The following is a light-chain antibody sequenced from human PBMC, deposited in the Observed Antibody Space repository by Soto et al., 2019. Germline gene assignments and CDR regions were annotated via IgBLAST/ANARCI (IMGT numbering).Light chain of an antibody. Sequence: QSVLTQPPSVSGAPGQRVTVSCTGSSSNIGEGYSVHWYQKLPGTAPKLLIYDNTNRPSGVPDRFSGSKSGASASLAITGLQAEDESEYYCQSYDSSLSCVVFGGGTKLTVL. J-gene: IGLJ2*01. CDR3: QSYDSSLSCVV. CDR1: SSNIGEGYS. V-gene: IGLV1-40*01. CDR2: DNT.